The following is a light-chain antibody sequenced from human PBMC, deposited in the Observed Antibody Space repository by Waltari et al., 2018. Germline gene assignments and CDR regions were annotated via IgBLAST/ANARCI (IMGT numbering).Light chain of an antibody. J-gene: IGLJ1*01. CDR2: DVH. CDR1: SSAICSYHF. V-gene: IGLV2-11*01. Sequence: QSALTQPRSVSGSPGQSVTISCTGTSSAICSYHFVSWYQQQSGKAPKVIIYDVHERPSGVPDRFSGSRSGNTASLTISRLQADDEGEYYCCAYAGSNIFVFGVGTQLTVL. CDR3: CAYAGSNIFV.